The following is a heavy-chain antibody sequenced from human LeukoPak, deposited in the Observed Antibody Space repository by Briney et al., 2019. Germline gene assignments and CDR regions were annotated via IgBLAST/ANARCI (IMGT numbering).Heavy chain of an antibody. D-gene: IGHD5-12*01. J-gene: IGHJ4*02. V-gene: IGHV4-59*01. Sequence: SETLSLTCTVSGGSISSYYWSWIRQPPGKGLEWIGYIYYSGSTNYNPSLKSRVTISVDTSKNQFSLKLRSVTAADTAVYYCARSGSGYLRYYFDYWGQGTLVTVSS. CDR2: IYYSGST. CDR1: GGSISSYY. CDR3: ARSGSGYLRYYFDY.